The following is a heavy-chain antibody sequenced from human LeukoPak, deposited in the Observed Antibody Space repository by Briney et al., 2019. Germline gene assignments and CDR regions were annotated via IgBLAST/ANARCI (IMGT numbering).Heavy chain of an antibody. V-gene: IGHV4-59*01. CDR3: ARGGYYGSGNDFRFDP. Sequence: NASETLSLTCTVSGGSINSYYWSWIRQPPGKGRECIGYIHYTGSTNYNPSLKSRVTISVDTSKSQFSLKLSSVTAADTAIYYCARGGYYGSGNDFRFDPWGQGTLVTVSS. J-gene: IGHJ5*02. CDR1: GGSINSYY. CDR2: IHYTGST. D-gene: IGHD3-10*01.